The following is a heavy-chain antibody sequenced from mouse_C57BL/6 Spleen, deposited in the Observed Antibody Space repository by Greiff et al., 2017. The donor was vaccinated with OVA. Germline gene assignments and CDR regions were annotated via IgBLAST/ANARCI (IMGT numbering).Heavy chain of an antibody. CDR2: IRNKANGYTT. V-gene: IGHV7-3*01. CDR1: GFTFTDYY. Sequence: EVMLVESGGGLVQPGGSLSLSCAASGFTFTDYYMSWVRQPPGKALEWLGFIRNKANGYTTEYSASVKGRFTISRDNSQSILYLQMNALRAEDSATYYCARYPPGDWYAMDYWGQGTSVTVSS. CDR3: ARYPPGDWYAMDY. J-gene: IGHJ4*01.